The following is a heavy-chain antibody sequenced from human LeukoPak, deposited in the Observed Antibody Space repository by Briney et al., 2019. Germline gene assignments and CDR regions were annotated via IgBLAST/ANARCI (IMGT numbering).Heavy chain of an antibody. Sequence: GGSLRLSCAASGFTFSSYGMHWVRQAPGKGLEWVAVIWYDGSNKYYADSVRGRFTISRDNSKNTLYLQMNSLRGEDTALYYCAKGQSFSNYSPSDYWGQGTLVTVSS. CDR1: GFTFSSYG. CDR3: AKGQSFSNYSPSDY. D-gene: IGHD3-10*01. CDR2: IWYDGSNK. V-gene: IGHV3-33*06. J-gene: IGHJ4*02.